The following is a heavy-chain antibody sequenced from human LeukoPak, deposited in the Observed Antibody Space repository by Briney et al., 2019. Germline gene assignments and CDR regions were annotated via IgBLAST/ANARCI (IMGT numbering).Heavy chain of an antibody. CDR3: ARVRTAWNLLKNYYYYYGMDV. J-gene: IGHJ6*02. D-gene: IGHD1-1*01. Sequence: LETLSLTCTVSGGSISSYYWSWIRQPPGKGLEWIGYIYYSGSTNYNPSLKSRVTISVDTSKNQFSLKLSSVTAADTAVYYCARVRTAWNLLKNYYYYYGMDVWGQGTTVTVSS. CDR2: IYYSGST. V-gene: IGHV4-59*01. CDR1: GGSISSYY.